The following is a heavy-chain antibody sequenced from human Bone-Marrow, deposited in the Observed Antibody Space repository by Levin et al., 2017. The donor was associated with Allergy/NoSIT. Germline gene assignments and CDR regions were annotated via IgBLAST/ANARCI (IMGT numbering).Heavy chain of an antibody. Sequence: PSQTLSLTCTVSSGSINNSFWSWIRQPAGKGLQWIGRISATGGTGYNPSLKNRVSMSVDTSNNQFSLKVTSVTAADTAIYYCARHLYDYGNYHYFDSWGQGTPVTVSS. CDR1: SGSINNSF. D-gene: IGHD4-11*01. V-gene: IGHV4-4*07. CDR3: ARHLYDYGNYHYFDS. J-gene: IGHJ4*02. CDR2: ISATGGT.